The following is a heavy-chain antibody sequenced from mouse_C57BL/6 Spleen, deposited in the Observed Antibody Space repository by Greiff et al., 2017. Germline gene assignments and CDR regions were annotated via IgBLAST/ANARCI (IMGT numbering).Heavy chain of an antibody. J-gene: IGHJ3*01. CDR1: GYTFTDYY. V-gene: IGHV1-19*01. CDR2: INPYNGGT. Sequence: VQLQQSGPVLVKPGASVKMSCKASGYTFTDYYMNWVKQSHGKSLEWIGVINPYNGGTSYNQKFKGKATLTVDKSSSTAYMELNSLTSEDSAVYYCARGYDYDENWGQGTLVTVSA. D-gene: IGHD2-4*01. CDR3: ARGYDYDEN.